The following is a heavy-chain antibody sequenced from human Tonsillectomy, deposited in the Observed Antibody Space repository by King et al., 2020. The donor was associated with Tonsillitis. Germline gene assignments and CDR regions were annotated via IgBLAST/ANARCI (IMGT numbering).Heavy chain of an antibody. D-gene: IGHD6-13*01. CDR3: ARSAKYSSSWYYF. V-gene: IGHV1-2*02. CDR1: GYTFTDYY. Sequence: QLVQSGPEVTKPGASVKVSCKASGYTFTDYYIHWVRQAPGPGLEWMGWSNPDSGDTNYAQKFQGRVIMTRETSIITAYMELSSLRSDDTAVYYCARSAKYSSSWYYFWGQGALVTVSS. CDR2: SNPDSGDT. J-gene: IGHJ4*02.